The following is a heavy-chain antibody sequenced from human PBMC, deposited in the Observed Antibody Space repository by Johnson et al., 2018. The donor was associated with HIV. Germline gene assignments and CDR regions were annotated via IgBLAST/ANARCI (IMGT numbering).Heavy chain of an antibody. Sequence: QVLLVESGGGLVQPGGSLRLSCAASGFTFSDYYMSWIRQAPGKGLEWVSFITCIGSTIYYADSVKGRFTISRDNAKNSLYLQMNSLRAEDTAVYYCASITTIAAAGRGAFDIWGQGTMVTVSS. CDR1: GFTFSDYY. V-gene: IGHV3-11*04. J-gene: IGHJ3*02. D-gene: IGHD6-13*01. CDR2: ITCIGSTI. CDR3: ASITTIAAAGRGAFDI.